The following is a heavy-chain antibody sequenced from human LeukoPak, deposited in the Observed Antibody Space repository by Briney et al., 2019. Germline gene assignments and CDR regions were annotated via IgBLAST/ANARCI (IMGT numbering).Heavy chain of an antibody. CDR2: ISYDGSNK. CDR1: AFTSSSNA. J-gene: IGHJ6*03. V-gene: IGHV3-30*01. D-gene: IGHD6-13*01. CDR3: ARDGVAAAGADDYYYYYYMDV. Sequence: PGKSMRLSSAAYAFTSSSNAIHCVRQAASKVLEWVAVISYDGSNKYYADSVKGRFTISRDNSKNTLYLQMNSLRAEDTAVYYCARDGVAAAGADDYYYYYYMDVWGKGTTVTVSS.